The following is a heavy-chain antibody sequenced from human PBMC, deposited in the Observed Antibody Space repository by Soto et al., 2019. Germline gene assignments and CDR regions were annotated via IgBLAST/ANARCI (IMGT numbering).Heavy chain of an antibody. J-gene: IGHJ4*02. Sequence: GGSLRLSCAASGFTFNNFAMSWVRQAPGKGLEWVSNISGDGASTSYVDSVKGRFFVARDNAGNTLFLQMTSLRVDDSARYYCAKRGSSESSPIEYWGQGTLVTVSS. CDR2: ISGDGAST. CDR3: AKRGSSESSPIEY. V-gene: IGHV3-23*01. CDR1: GFTFNNFA. D-gene: IGHD3-10*01.